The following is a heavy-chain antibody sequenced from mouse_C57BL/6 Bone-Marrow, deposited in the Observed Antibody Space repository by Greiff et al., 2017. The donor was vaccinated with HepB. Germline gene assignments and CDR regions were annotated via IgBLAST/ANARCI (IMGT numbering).Heavy chain of an antibody. CDR2: ISSGGSYT. CDR1: GFTFSSSG. Sequence: EVHLVESGGDLVKPGGSLKLSCAASGFTFSSSGMSWVRQTPDKRLEWVATISSGGSYTYYPDSVKGRFTISRDNAKNTLYLQMSSLKSEDTAMYYGARHQRFAYWGQGTLVTVSA. J-gene: IGHJ3*01. CDR3: ARHQRFAY. V-gene: IGHV5-6*01.